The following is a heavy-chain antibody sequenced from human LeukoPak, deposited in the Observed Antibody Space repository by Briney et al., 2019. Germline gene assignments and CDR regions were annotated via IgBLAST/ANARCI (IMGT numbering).Heavy chain of an antibody. CDR2: ISSSGSTI. V-gene: IGHV3-48*03. D-gene: IGHD5-18*01. CDR1: GFTFSSYE. Sequence: GGSLRLSCAASGFTFSSYEMSWVRQAPGKGLEWVSYISSSGSTIYYADSVKGRFTISRDNAKNSLYLQMNSLRAEDTAVYYCASFATVTYAFDIWGQGTMVTVSS. CDR3: ASFATVTYAFDI. J-gene: IGHJ3*02.